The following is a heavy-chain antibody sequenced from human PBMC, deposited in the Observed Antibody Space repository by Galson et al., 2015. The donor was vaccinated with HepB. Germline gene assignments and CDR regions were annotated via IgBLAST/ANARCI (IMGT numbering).Heavy chain of an antibody. V-gene: IGHV1-18*04. Sequence: SVKDSCKASGYTFTINGISWVRQAPGKGLEWMGWISANSGDTKYAQKLQGRVTMTRDTSTSTAYLELRSLRSDDTAAYYCARDRDYRFDYWGQGTLVTVSS. D-gene: IGHD4/OR15-4a*01. CDR2: ISANSGDT. J-gene: IGHJ4*02. CDR1: GYTFTING. CDR3: ARDRDYRFDY.